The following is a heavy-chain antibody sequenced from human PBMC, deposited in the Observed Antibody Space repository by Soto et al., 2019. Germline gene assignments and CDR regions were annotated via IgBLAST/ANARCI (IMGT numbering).Heavy chain of an antibody. CDR2: INPNSGGT. Sequence: ASVKXSCKASGYTFTGYCVHWVRQAPGQGLEWMGWINPNSGGTNYAQKFQGWVTMTRDTSISTAYMELSRLRSDDTAVYYCARDITLYGIDVWGQGTTVTVSS. CDR3: ARDITLYGIDV. CDR1: GYTFTGYC. V-gene: IGHV1-2*04. J-gene: IGHJ6*02. D-gene: IGHD3-10*01.